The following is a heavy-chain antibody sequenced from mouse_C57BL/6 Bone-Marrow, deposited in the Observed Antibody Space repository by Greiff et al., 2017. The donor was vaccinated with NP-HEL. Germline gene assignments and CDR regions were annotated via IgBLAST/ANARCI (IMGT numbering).Heavy chain of an antibody. J-gene: IGHJ2*01. CDR1: GYTFTSYW. CDR3: ARGNPPPGGSY. CDR2: IDPSDSYT. Sequence: QVQLQQPGAELVKPGASVKLSCKASGYTFTSYWMQWVKQRPGQGLEWIGEIDPSDSYTNYNQKFKGMATFTVNTSSSTAYMQLSSLKSEESAVYYCARGNPPPGGSYWGQGTTLTVSA. V-gene: IGHV1-50*01.